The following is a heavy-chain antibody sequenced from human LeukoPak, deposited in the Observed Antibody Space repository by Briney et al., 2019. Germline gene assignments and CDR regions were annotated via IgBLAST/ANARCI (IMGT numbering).Heavy chain of an antibody. Sequence: GRSLRLSCAASGFTFSSYAMHWVRQAPGKGLEWVAVISYDGSNKYYADSVKGRFTTSRDNSKNTLYLQMNSLRAEDTAVYYCAAGTAMEGYWGQGTLVTVSS. CDR2: ISYDGSNK. D-gene: IGHD5-18*01. CDR1: GFTFSSYA. V-gene: IGHV3-30-3*01. CDR3: AAGTAMEGY. J-gene: IGHJ4*02.